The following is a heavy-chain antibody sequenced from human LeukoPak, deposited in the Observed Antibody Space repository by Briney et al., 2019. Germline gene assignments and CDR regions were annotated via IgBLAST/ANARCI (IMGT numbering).Heavy chain of an antibody. CDR2: INPNSGGT. V-gene: IGHV1-2*02. CDR3: ARYSSSWHYFDY. D-gene: IGHD6-13*01. Sequence: ASVKVSCKASGYTFTGYYMHWVRQAPGQGLEWMGWINPNSGGTNYAQDFHGRVTMTRDTSISTAYMELSRLRSDDTAVYYCARYSSSWHYFDYWGQGTLVTVSS. CDR1: GYTFTGYY. J-gene: IGHJ4*02.